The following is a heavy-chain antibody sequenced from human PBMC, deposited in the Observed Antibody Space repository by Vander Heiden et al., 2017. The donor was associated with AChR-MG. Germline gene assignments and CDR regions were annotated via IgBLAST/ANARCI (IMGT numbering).Heavy chain of an antibody. CDR1: GGAISSYY. CDR2: IYTSGST. V-gene: IGHV4-4*07. Sequence: QVQLQESGPGLVKPSETLSLTCTVPGGAISSYYWSWIRQPAGKGLEWIGRIYTSGSTNYNPSLKSRVTMSVDTSKNQFSLKLSSVTAADTAVYYCARGYYYGSGSQYYYYGMGVWGQGTTVTVSS. CDR3: ARGYYYGSGSQYYYYGMGV. J-gene: IGHJ6*02. D-gene: IGHD3-10*01.